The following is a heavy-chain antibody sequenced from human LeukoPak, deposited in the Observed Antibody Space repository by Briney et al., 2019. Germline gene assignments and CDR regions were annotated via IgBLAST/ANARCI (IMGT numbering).Heavy chain of an antibody. D-gene: IGHD6-19*01. CDR1: GGSISNYY. CDR3: ARVRHSSGWSDFDY. V-gene: IGHV4-59*01. Sequence: SETLSLTCTVSGGSISNYYWTWIRQPPGKGLAWIGYIYYSGATNYNPSLKSRVTISVDTSKNQFSLKLSSVTAADTAVYYCARVRHSSGWSDFDYWGQGTLVTVSS. J-gene: IGHJ4*02. CDR2: IYYSGAT.